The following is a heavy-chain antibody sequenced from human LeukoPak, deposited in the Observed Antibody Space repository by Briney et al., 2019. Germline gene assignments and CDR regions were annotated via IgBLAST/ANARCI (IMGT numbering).Heavy chain of an antibody. D-gene: IGHD4-4*01. J-gene: IGHJ5*02. CDR3: ARDGTTTRYNWFDP. V-gene: IGHV3-21*04. CDR1: GFTFSSYS. Sequence: GGSLRLSCAASGFTFSSYSMNWVRQAPGKGLEWVSSISSSSSYIYYADSVRGRFTLSRDKSKNTIYLQMNSLRAEDTAIYYCARDGTTTRYNWFDPWGQGTLVTVSS. CDR2: ISSSSSYI.